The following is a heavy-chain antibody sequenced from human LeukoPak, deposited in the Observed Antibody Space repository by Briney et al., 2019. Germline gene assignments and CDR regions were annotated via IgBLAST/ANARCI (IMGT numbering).Heavy chain of an antibody. CDR2: INHSGST. V-gene: IGHV4-34*01. Sequence: SETLSLTCAVYGGSFSGYYWSWIRQPPGKGLEWIGEINHSGSTNYNPSLKSRVTISVDTSKNQFSLKLSSVTVADTAVYYCARDGNALWGQGTLVTVSS. D-gene: IGHD1-1*01. J-gene: IGHJ4*02. CDR3: ARDGNAL. CDR1: GGSFSGYY.